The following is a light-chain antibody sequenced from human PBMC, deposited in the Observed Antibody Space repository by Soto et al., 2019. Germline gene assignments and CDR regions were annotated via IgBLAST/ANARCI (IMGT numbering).Light chain of an antibody. J-gene: IGLJ3*02. CDR3: SSYAASNSFYFV. Sequence: QSALTQPPSASASPGQSVTISCTGTSSDVGGYNSVSWYQQYPGRAPKLMIYEVTKRPSGVPDRFSGSKSGNTASLTVSGLHAEDEADYYCSSYAASNSFYFVFGGGTKLTVL. CDR2: EVT. V-gene: IGLV2-8*01. CDR1: SSDVGGYNS.